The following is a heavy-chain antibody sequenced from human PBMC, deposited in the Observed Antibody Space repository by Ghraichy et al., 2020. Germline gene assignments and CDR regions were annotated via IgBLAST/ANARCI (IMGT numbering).Heavy chain of an antibody. CDR2: IVVGSGNT. CDR3: AAEDPGGAAAGTYYSYYGMDV. V-gene: IGHV1-58*01. D-gene: IGHD6-13*01. Sequence: SVKVSCKASGFTFTSSAVQWVRQARGQRLEWIGWIVVGSGNTNYAQKFQERVTITRDMSTSTGYMELSSLRSEDTAVYYCAAEDPGGAAAGTYYSYYGMDVWGQGTTVTVSS. CDR1: GFTFTSSA. J-gene: IGHJ6*02.